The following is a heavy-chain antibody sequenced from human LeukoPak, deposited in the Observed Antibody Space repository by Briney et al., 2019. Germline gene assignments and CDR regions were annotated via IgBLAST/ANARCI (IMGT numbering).Heavy chain of an antibody. V-gene: IGHV4-34*01. J-gene: IGHJ4*02. CDR1: GGSFSDYY. CDR3: ARGQRSYSSSWYYNY. CDR2: INHSGST. D-gene: IGHD6-13*01. Sequence: SETLSLTCAVYGGSFSDYYWSWIRQPPGKGLEWVGEINHSGSTNYNPSLKRRVTISVDTSKNQFSLKLSSVTAADTAVYYCARGQRSYSSSWYYNYWGQGTLVTVSS.